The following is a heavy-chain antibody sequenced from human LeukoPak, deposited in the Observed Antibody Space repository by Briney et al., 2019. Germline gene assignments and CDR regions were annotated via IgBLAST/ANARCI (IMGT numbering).Heavy chain of an antibody. CDR3: ARRRYYDGSGYLE. CDR2: IYYSGST. J-gene: IGHJ1*01. D-gene: IGHD3-22*01. CDR1: GGSISSSSYY. V-gene: IGHV4-39*01. Sequence: SETLSLTCTVSGGSISSSSYYWGWIRQPPGKGLEWIGSIYYSGSTYYNPSLKSRVTISVDTSKNQFSLKLSSVTAADKAVYYCARRRYYDGSGYLEWGQGTLLSVSS.